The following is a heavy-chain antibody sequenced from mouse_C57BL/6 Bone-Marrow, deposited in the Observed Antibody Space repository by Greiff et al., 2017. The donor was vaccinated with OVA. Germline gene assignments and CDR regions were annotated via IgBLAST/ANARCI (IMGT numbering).Heavy chain of an antibody. D-gene: IGHD1-1*01. CDR1: GFTFTDYY. CDR3: ARYYYGTSDY. Sequence: EVKLVESGGGLVQPGGSLSLSCAASGFTFTDYYMSWVRQPPGKALEWLGFIRNKANGYTTEYNASVKGRFTISRDNSQSILYLQMNALRAEDSATYYGARYYYGTSDYWGQGTTLTVSA. J-gene: IGHJ2*01. V-gene: IGHV7-3*01. CDR2: IRNKANGYTT.